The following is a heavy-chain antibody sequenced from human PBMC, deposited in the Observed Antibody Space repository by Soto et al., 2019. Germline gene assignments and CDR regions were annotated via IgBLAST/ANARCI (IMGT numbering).Heavy chain of an antibody. D-gene: IGHD1-7*01. CDR2: IYYSGGT. V-gene: IGHV4-59*01. CDR1: GGSISYYY. CDR3: ARNRNYFSFSFDY. J-gene: IGHJ4*02. Sequence: SETLSLTCTVSGGSISYYYWSWIRQPPGKGLEWIGYIYYSGGTNYNPSLKSRVTISVDTSKNQFSLKLTSVTAADTAVYYCARNRNYFSFSFDYWGQGTLVTVSS.